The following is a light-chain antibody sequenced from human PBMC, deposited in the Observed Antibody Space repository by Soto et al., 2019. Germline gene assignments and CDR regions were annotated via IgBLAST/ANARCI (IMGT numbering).Light chain of an antibody. Sequence: EIVLRQSPGTLSLSPGERATLSCRASQSVSRNYLAWYQQKPGQAPMLLIYAASSRATGIPDRFSGSGSGTYFTVTISRLEPEDFAVYYCHQYGRSPWTFGQGTKLDIK. CDR1: QSVSRNY. V-gene: IGKV3-20*01. CDR2: AAS. J-gene: IGKJ1*01. CDR3: HQYGRSPWT.